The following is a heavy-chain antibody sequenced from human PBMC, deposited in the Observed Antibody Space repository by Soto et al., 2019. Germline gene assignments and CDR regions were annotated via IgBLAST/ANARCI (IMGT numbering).Heavy chain of an antibody. V-gene: IGHV1-8*01. CDR1: GYTFSSYD. D-gene: IGHD6-6*01. CDR3: ARRRAVVAARPFNYYVMDV. CDR2: VNPKSGVT. J-gene: IGHJ6*02. Sequence: QVKLVQSGAEVKKPGASVKVSCKASGYTFSSYDINWVRQATGQGLEWMGWVNPKSGVTTYAQNFQGRVTMTTNTSTSTAYMELSGLRSGDTAVYYCARRRAVVAARPFNYYVMDVWGQGTTITVSS.